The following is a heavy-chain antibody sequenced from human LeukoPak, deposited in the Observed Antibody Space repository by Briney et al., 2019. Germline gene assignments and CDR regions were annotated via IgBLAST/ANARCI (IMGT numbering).Heavy chain of an antibody. CDR2: ISSSSSYI. J-gene: IGHJ4*02. V-gene: IGHV3-21*01. CDR3: VGTIASRGSEY. Sequence: GGSLRLSCAASGFTFSSYSMNWVRQAPGKGLEWVSSISSSSSYIYYADSVKGRFTVSRDNAKNTVYLQMNNLRVDDTAMYYCVGTIASRGSEYWGQGALVTVSS. CDR1: GFTFSSYS. D-gene: IGHD6-6*01.